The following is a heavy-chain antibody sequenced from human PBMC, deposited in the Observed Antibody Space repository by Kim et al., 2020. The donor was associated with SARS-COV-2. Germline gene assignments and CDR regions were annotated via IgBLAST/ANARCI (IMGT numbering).Heavy chain of an antibody. CDR2: VSYSGST. CDR1: GGSINRYE. J-gene: IGHJ6*01. V-gene: IGHV4-59*01. Sequence: SGTLSLTCTVSGGSINRYEWSWIRQPPGKGLEWIGYVSYSGSTNYNSSLKSRVTISVDTSKNQFSLKLTSVTAADSAFYYCARDARITMTRGNYGLYVWG. CDR3: ARDARITMTRGNYGLYV. D-gene: IGHD3-10*01.